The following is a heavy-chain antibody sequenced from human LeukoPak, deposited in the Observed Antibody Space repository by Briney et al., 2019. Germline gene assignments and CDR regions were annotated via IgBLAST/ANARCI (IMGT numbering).Heavy chain of an antibody. D-gene: IGHD6-25*01. J-gene: IGHJ4*02. CDR1: GFTFSSHW. CDR3: ATQTGYPGDY. CDR2: IKQDGSEK. V-gene: IGHV3-7*01. Sequence: GGSLRLSCAASGFTFSSHWMSWVRQAPGKGLEWVANIKQDGSEKYYVDSVKGRFTISRDNAKNSLYLQMNSLRAEDTAVYYCATQTGYPGDYWGQGTLVTVSS.